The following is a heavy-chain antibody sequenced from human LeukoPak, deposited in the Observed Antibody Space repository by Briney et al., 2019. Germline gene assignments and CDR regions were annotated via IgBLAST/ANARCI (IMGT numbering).Heavy chain of an antibody. J-gene: IGHJ4*02. V-gene: IGHV1-69*05. CDR2: IISIFGTA. D-gene: IGHD6-19*01. CDR3: ARGNWDSSGWYYDY. Sequence: ASVKVSCKASGGTFSSYAISWVRQAPGQGLEWMGRIISIFGTANYAQKFQGRVTITTDESMNTAYMELSSLRSEDTAVYYCARGNWDSSGWYYDYWGQGTLVTVSS. CDR1: GGTFSSYA.